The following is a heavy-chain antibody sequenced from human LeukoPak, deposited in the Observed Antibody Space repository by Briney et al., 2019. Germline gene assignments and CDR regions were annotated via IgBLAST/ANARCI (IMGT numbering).Heavy chain of an antibody. D-gene: IGHD3-16*01. CDR2: ISSSSSYI. Sequence: GGSLRLSCAASGFTFSSYSMNWVRQAPGKGLEWVSSISSSSSYIYYADSVKGRFTISRDNAKNSLFLHLNSLRVDDTATYYCVRQMIRFWFDPRGQGTRVTVSS. J-gene: IGHJ5*02. CDR1: GFTFSSYS. CDR3: VRQMIRFWFDP. V-gene: IGHV3-21*06.